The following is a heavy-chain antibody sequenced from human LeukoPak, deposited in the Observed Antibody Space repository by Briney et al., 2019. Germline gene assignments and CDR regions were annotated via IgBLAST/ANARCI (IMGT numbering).Heavy chain of an antibody. CDR2: IFGSGGSP. Sequence: GGSLRLSCEASGFTFGSHAMYWVRQAPGKGLEWVAGIFGSGGSPHYADPVKGRSTISRDNSRNTVYLQINSLRAEDTAVYYCGKTTVGYSSGQKPAWPVDYWGQGTPGHRLL. CDR3: GKTTVGYSSGQKPAWPVDY. D-gene: IGHD5-18*01. CDR1: GFTFGSHA. V-gene: IGHV3-23*01. J-gene: IGHJ4*02.